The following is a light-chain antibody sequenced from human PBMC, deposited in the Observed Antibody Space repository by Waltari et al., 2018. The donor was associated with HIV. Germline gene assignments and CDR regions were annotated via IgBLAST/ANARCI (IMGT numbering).Light chain of an antibody. J-gene: IGLJ1*01. Sequence: PRSVSGSPGQSVTISCTGSSSDVGGYKYVSWYEQHPGKAPKHMIYDVSKRPSGVPDRFSGSKSGNTSSLTISGLQAEDEADYYCCSYAGSYSYVFGTGTKVTVL. CDR3: CSYAGSYSYV. CDR2: DVS. V-gene: IGLV2-11*01. CDR1: SSDVGGYKY.